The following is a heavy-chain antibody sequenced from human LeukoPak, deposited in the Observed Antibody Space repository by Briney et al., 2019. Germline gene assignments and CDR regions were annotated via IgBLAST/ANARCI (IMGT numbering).Heavy chain of an antibody. Sequence: SETLSLTCAVYGGSFSGYYWSWIRQPPGKGLEWIGEINHSGSTNYNPSLKSRVTISVDTSKNQFSLKLSSVTAADTAVYYCARFPAAGFYYYYMDVWGKGTTVTVSS. CDR3: ARFPAAGFYYYYMDV. J-gene: IGHJ6*03. V-gene: IGHV4-34*01. D-gene: IGHD6-13*01. CDR1: GGSFSGYY. CDR2: INHSGST.